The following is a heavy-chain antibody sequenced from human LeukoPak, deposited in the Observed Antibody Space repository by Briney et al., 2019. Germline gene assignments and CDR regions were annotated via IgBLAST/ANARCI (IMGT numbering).Heavy chain of an antibody. CDR1: GFTFSSYS. J-gene: IGHJ3*02. V-gene: IGHV3-21*01. CDR3: AKMGSDYSGYDAFDI. Sequence: GGSLRLSCAASGFTFSSYSMNWVRQAPGKGLEWVSSISSSSSYIYYADSVKGRFTISRDNAKNSLYLQMNSLRAEDTAVYYCAKMGSDYSGYDAFDIWGQGTMVTVSS. D-gene: IGHD3-10*01. CDR2: ISSSSSYI.